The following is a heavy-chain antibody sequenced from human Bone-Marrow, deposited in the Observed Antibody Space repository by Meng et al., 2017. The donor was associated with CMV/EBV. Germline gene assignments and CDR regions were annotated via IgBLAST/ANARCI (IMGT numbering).Heavy chain of an antibody. J-gene: IGHJ4*02. D-gene: IGHD2-2*01. CDR2: IYYSGST. V-gene: IGHV4-39*01. CDR3: ARAGYCSSISCYPDY. Sequence: GSLRLSCTVSGGSISSSSYYWGWIRQPPGKGLEWIGSIYYSGSTYYNPSLKSRVTISVDTSKNQFSLKLSSVTAADTAVYYCARAGYCSSISCYPDYWGQGTLVTVSS. CDR1: GGSISSSSYY.